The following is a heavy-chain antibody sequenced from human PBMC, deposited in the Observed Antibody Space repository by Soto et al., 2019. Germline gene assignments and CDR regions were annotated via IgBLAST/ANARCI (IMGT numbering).Heavy chain of an antibody. V-gene: IGHV3-9*01. Sequence: GGSLRLSCAASGCTFSTYAMSWVRQAPGKGREWVSGIFWDGNRMDYADSVKGRFFISRDNAKNSLYLQMNSLREDDTALYYCTKDINMGGVDVWGQGTTVTVSS. CDR2: IFWDGNRM. D-gene: IGHD3-10*01. J-gene: IGHJ6*02. CDR1: GCTFSTYA. CDR3: TKDINMGGVDV.